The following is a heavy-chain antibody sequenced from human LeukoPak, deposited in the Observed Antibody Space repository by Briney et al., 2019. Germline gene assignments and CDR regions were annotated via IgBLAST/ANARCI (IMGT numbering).Heavy chain of an antibody. J-gene: IGHJ4*02. V-gene: IGHV4-61*01. Sequence: PSETLSLTCTVSGGSVSSGSYYWSWIRQPPGKGLEWIGHIYYSGSTNYNPSLKSRVTISVDTSKDQFSLKLSSVTAADTAVYYCARGLLPCGSGSPFDYWGQGTLVTVSS. CDR2: IYYSGST. CDR1: GGSVSSGSYY. CDR3: ARGLLPCGSGSPFDY. D-gene: IGHD3-10*01.